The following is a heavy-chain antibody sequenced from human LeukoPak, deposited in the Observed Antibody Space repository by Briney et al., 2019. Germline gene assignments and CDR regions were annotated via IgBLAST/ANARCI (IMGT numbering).Heavy chain of an antibody. D-gene: IGHD3-10*01. J-gene: IGHJ6*02. V-gene: IGHV7-4-1*02. CDR2: INTNTGNP. CDR3: AREIWFGESDYYYGMDV. CDR1: GYAFTSYA. Sequence: ASVKVSCKASGYAFTSYAMNWVRQAPGQGLEWMGWINTNTGNPTYAQGFTGRFVFSLDTSVSTAYLQISSLKAEDTAVYYCAREIWFGESDYYYGMDVWGQGTTVTVSS.